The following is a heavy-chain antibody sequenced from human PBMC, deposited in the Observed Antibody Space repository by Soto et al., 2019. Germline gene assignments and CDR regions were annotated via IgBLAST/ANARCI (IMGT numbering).Heavy chain of an antibody. J-gene: IGHJ4*02. CDR3: AKDPVLRYFDWLGYFDY. CDR1: GFTFSSYA. CDR2: ISGSGGST. Sequence: PGGALRLSCAASGFTFSSYAMNWVRQTPGKGLEWVSAISGSGGSTYYADSVKGRFTISRDNAKNTLYLQMNSLRAEDTAVYYCAKDPVLRYFDWLGYFDYWGQGTLVTVSS. D-gene: IGHD3-9*01. V-gene: IGHV3-23*01.